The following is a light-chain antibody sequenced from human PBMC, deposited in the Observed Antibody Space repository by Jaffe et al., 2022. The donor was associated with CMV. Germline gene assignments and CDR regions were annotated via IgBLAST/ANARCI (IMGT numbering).Light chain of an antibody. CDR3: QQYHNWPPFT. V-gene: IGKV3-15*01. CDR2: RAS. J-gene: IGKJ4*01. Sequence: EIAMTQSPATLSVSPGERATLSCRASQSVASNVAWFQQKPGQAPRLLIYRASTRATGIPARFSGSGSGTEFTLTISSLQSEDLAVYYCQQYHNWPPFTFGGGTKVEIK. CDR1: QSVASN.